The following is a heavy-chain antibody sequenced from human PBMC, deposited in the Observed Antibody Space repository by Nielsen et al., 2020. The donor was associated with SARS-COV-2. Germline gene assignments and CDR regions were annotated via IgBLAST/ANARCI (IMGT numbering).Heavy chain of an antibody. CDR3: ARGGVTGDPFDY. J-gene: IGHJ4*02. V-gene: IGHV1-2*04. CDR1: GYTFTGYY. Sequence: SVTVSCKASGYTFTGYYMHWVRQAPGQGLEWMGWINPNSGGTNYAQKFQGWVTMTRDTSISTAYMELSRLRSDDTAVYYCARGGVTGDPFDYWGQGTLVTVSS. CDR2: INPNSGGT. D-gene: IGHD7-27*01.